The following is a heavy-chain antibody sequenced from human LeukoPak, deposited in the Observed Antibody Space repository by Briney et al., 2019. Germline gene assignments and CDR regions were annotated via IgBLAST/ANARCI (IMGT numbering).Heavy chain of an antibody. CDR1: GFTFSSYW. D-gene: IGHD6-13*01. CDR3: AREMYSSSWYALYYYYGMDV. J-gene: IGHJ6*02. V-gene: IGHV3-7*01. Sequence: GGSLRLSCAASGFTFSSYWMSWVRQAPGEGLEWVANIKQDGSEKYYVDSVKGRFTISRDNAKNSLYLQMNSLRAEDTAVYYCAREMYSSSWYALYYYYGMDVWGQGTTVTVSS. CDR2: IKQDGSEK.